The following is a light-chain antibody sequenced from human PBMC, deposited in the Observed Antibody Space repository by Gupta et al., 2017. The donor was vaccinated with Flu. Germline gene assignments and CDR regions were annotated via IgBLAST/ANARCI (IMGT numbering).Light chain of an antibody. CDR3: CSSKSNHTLVYV. Sequence: QSALTQPASVPGSPGQSMTIPCTGRSSDVADYTYVSWYQQHPGKAHPLRVEVVSYRPSGVSNRFSCSNSCNTDSLTISALQAEDEAEYDYCSSKSNHTLVYVFGGGTKFTVL. CDR1: SSDVADYTY. J-gene: IGLJ1*01. CDR2: VVS. V-gene: IGLV2-14*01.